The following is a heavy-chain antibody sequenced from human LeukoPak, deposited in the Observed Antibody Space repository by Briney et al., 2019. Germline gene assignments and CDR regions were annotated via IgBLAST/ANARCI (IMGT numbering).Heavy chain of an antibody. J-gene: IGHJ6*02. CDR3: AKWAGAWGNYNYGMDV. V-gene: IGHV3-23*01. Sequence: GGSLRLSCAASGFTFTSYAMSWVRQAPGEGLEWVSGISGSGGSTSYTDSVKGRFTISRDNSKNMPYLQMHSLRAEDTAVYYCAKWAGAWGNYNYGMDVWGQGTTVTVSS. D-gene: IGHD3-16*01. CDR2: ISGSGGST. CDR1: GFTFTSYA.